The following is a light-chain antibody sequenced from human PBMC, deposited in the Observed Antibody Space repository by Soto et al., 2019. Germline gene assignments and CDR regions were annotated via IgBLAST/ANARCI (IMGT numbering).Light chain of an antibody. J-gene: IGKJ2*01. Sequence: EIVLTQSPATLSLSPGERATLSCRASQSVSTYLAWYQQKPAQAPRLLIYDASNRATGTPARFSGSGSGTDFTLTISSLESEDVAVYYCQQRSNWPRTFGQGTKLEIK. CDR2: DAS. CDR3: QQRSNWPRT. V-gene: IGKV3-11*01. CDR1: QSVSTY.